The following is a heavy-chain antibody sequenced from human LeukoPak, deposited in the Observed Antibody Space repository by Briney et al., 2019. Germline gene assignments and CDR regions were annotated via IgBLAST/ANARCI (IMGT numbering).Heavy chain of an antibody. CDR3: ARRDYYGSGTEADY. CDR2: IYYTGIT. V-gene: IGHV4-39*01. D-gene: IGHD3-10*01. CDR1: GGSVSTSRYY. J-gene: IGHJ4*02. Sequence: SETLSLTCTVSGGSVSTSRYYWGRIRQPPGKELEWIGSIYYTGITYYNPSLKSRLTISVDMSKNQFSLKLSSVTAADTAVYYCARRDYYGSGTEADYWGQGTLVTLSS.